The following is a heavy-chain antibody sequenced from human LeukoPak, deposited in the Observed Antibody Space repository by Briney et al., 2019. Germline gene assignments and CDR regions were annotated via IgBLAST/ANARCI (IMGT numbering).Heavy chain of an antibody. V-gene: IGHV4-39*07. CDR3: ARDGGYFDY. J-gene: IGHJ4*02. CDR1: GGSISSSSYY. Sequence: SETLSLTCTVSGGSISSSSYYWGWLRQPPGKGREWIGGVFYTRSTYYNPSLKSRVTISVDTSKNQFSLKLSSVTAADTAVYYCARDGGYFDYWGQGTLVTVSS. D-gene: IGHD3-16*01. CDR2: VFYTRST.